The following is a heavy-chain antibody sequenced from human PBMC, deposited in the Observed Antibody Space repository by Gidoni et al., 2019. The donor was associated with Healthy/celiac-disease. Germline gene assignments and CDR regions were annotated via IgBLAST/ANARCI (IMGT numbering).Heavy chain of an antibody. CDR3: AAGEGVLRFLEWSHLVAFDI. J-gene: IGHJ3*02. CDR2: SVVGSGNT. CDR1: GFPFTGSP. Sequence: QMQLVQSGPALTKPGTSVKVSCKASGFPFTGSPLPWVRQACDKRFEWIVWSVVGSGNTKFKQKVQEKVTITREMSASTAYMELSSLSSEDTAVYYCAAGEGVLRFLEWSHLVAFDIWGQGTMVTVSS. V-gene: IGHV1-58*01. D-gene: IGHD3-3*01.